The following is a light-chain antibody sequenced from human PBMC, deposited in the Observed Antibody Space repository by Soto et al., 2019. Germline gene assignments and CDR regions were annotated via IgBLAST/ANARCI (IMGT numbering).Light chain of an antibody. Sequence: EIVLTQSPGTLSLSPGERATLSCRAAQSVSNNYLAWYQQRPGQAPRLLIYVASTRATGIPDRVSSSGSGTEFTLTISRLEPEDFAVYYCQQYGISAWTFGQGTKVASK. V-gene: IGKV3-20*01. CDR3: QQYGISAWT. J-gene: IGKJ1*01. CDR2: VAS. CDR1: QSVSNNY.